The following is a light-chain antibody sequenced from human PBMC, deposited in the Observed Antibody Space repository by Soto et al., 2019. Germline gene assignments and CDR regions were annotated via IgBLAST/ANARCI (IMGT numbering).Light chain of an antibody. CDR1: QGISSY. V-gene: IGKV1-8*01. CDR3: QQYYSYPGT. J-gene: IGKJ1*01. Sequence: AIRITQSPSSFSASTGDRVTITCRASQGISSYLAWYQQEPGKAPKLLIYAASTLQSGVPSRFSGSGSGTDFTLTISCLQSEDFATYYRQQYYSYPGTFGQGTKVDI. CDR2: AAS.